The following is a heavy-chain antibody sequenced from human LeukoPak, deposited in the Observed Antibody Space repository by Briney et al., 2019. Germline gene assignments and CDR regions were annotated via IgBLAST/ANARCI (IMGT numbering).Heavy chain of an antibody. V-gene: IGHV1-2*02. CDR1: GYTFTGYF. J-gene: IGHJ5*02. Sequence: ASVKVSCKASGYTFTGYFIHWVRQAPGQGLEWMGWIYPKSGGTNYQQKFQDRVTMTRDTSITTAYMEMSRLRSDDTAVYYCARSMVVRGVMGNYFDPWGQGTLVTVS. CDR2: IYPKSGGT. D-gene: IGHD3-10*01. CDR3: ARSMVVRGVMGNYFDP.